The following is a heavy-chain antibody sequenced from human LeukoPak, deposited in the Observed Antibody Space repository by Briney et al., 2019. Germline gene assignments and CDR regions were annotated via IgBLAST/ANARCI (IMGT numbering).Heavy chain of an antibody. J-gene: IGHJ5*02. Sequence: SETLSLTCTVSGGSISSAGYYWSWIRQHPGKGLEWIGYIYYSGSTYYNPSLKSRITISVDTSKNQFSLKLSSVTAADTAVYYCARGGYCSSTSCYEGRNWFDPWGQGTLATVSS. D-gene: IGHD2-2*01. CDR3: ARGGYCSSTSCYEGRNWFDP. CDR2: IYYSGST. V-gene: IGHV4-31*03. CDR1: GGSISSAGYY.